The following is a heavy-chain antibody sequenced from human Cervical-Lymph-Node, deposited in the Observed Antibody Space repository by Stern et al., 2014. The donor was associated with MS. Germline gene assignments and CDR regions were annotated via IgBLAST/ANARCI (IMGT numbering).Heavy chain of an antibody. CDR2: LRNSGDNK. J-gene: IGHJ3*02. Sequence: EVQLLESGGGLVQPGGSLRLSCVGSGFIFSTYAMTWVRQAPGNGLEWGAALRNSGDNKYYADSMVGRFTISRDNSKNTLFLQMDSLRAEDTAVYFCAKVVQGGSNPGYAFDIWGQGTMVTVSS. CDR3: AKVVQGGSNPGYAFDI. D-gene: IGHD1-26*01. CDR1: GFIFSTYA. V-gene: IGHV3-23*01.